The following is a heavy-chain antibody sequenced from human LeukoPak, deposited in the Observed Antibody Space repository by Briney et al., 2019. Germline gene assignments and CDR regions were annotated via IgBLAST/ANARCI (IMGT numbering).Heavy chain of an antibody. CDR2: INSDGSST. CDR1: GFTFSSYW. D-gene: IGHD2-15*01. CDR3: ARDSGYCSGGSCYSWKFFDY. V-gene: IGHV3-74*01. J-gene: IGHJ4*02. Sequence: PGGSLRLSCAASGFTFSSYWMHWVRQAPGKGLVWVSRINSDGSSTGYADSVKGRLTISRDNAKNTLYLQMNSLRAEDTAVYYCARDSGYCSGGSCYSWKFFDYWGQGTLVTVSS.